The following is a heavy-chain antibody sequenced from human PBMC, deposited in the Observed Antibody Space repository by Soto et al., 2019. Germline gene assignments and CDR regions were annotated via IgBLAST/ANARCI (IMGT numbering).Heavy chain of an antibody. CDR2: INHSGST. CDR3: ARDRRLITMVRGVSLWFDP. CDR1: GGSGGSFSGYY. V-gene: IGHV4-34*01. Sequence: SETLSLTCAVYGGSGGSFSGYYWSWIRQPPGKGLEWIGEINHSGSTNYNPSLKSRVTISVDTSKNQFSLKLSSVTAADTAVYYCARDRRLITMVRGVSLWFDPWGQGTLVTVSS. D-gene: IGHD3-10*01. J-gene: IGHJ5*02.